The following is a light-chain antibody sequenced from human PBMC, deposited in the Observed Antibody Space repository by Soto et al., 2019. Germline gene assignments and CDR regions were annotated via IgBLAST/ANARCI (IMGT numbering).Light chain of an antibody. V-gene: IGLV2-14*01. Sequence: QSALTQPASVSGSPGQSIAISCPGTRSDVGAYNYVSWYQQHPGKAPKLMISGVTNRPSGVSDRFAGSKSGNAASLTISGLQAEDEADYYCSSFTSRFTFVFGAGTKVTVL. CDR2: GVT. J-gene: IGLJ1*01. CDR1: RSDVGAYNY. CDR3: SSFTSRFTFV.